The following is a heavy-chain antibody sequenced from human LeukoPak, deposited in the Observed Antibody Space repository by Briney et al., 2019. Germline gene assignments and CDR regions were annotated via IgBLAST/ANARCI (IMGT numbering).Heavy chain of an antibody. D-gene: IGHD1-26*01. CDR2: TSGSGGST. Sequence: SGRSLRLSCAASGFTFSTYAMSWVRQAPGKGLEWVSATSGSGGSTYYADSVKGRFTISRDNSKNTLYLQTNSLRAEDTAVYYCAKGDGSYNGFDYWGQGTLVTVSS. CDR3: AKGDGSYNGFDY. V-gene: IGHV3-23*01. J-gene: IGHJ4*02. CDR1: GFTFSTYA.